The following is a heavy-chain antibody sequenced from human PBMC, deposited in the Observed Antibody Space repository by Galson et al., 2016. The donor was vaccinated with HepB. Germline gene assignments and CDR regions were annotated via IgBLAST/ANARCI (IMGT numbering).Heavy chain of an antibody. J-gene: IGHJ3*02. Sequence: SLRLSCAASGFTFSNYWMNWVRQTPAKGLEWVASIDEDGSEENYVDSVRGRFTISRDNAKNSLYLQMNSLTAEDTAVYYCARYPRGRTSRETAFDMWGRGTMVTVS. D-gene: IGHD1-26*01. CDR2: IDEDGSEE. CDR1: GFTFSNYW. CDR3: ARYPRGRTSRETAFDM. V-gene: IGHV3-7*01.